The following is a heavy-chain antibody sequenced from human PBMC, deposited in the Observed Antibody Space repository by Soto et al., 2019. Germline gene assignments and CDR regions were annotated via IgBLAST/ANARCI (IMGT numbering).Heavy chain of an antibody. CDR2: IYYSGST. CDR3: ARDGYYYDSSGYWEYYGMDV. D-gene: IGHD3-22*01. CDR1: GGSISSYY. J-gene: IGHJ6*02. Sequence: QVQLQESGPGLVKPSETLSLTCTVSGGSISSYYWSWIRQPPGKGLEWIGYIYYSGSTNYNPSLKSRVTISVDTSKYQFSLKLSSVTAADTAVYYCARDGYYYDSSGYWEYYGMDVWGQGTTVTVSS. V-gene: IGHV4-59*01.